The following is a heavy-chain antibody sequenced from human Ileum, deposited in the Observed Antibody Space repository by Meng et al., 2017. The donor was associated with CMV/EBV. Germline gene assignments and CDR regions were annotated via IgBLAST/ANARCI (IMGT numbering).Heavy chain of an antibody. CDR1: GFTFDDYA. V-gene: IGHV3-43D*03. Sequence: GGSLRLSCAASGFTFDDYAMHWVRQAPGKGLEWVSLISWDGGSTYYADSVKGRFTISRDNSKNSLYLQMNSLRAEATALYYCAKDAWVVPAARGEGGFDYWGQGTLVTVSS. J-gene: IGHJ4*02. D-gene: IGHD2-2*01. CDR2: ISWDGGST. CDR3: AKDAWVVPAARGEGGFDY.